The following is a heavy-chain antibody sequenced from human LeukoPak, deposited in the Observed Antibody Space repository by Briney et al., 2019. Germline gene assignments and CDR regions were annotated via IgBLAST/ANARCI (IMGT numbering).Heavy chain of an antibody. D-gene: IGHD6-19*01. Sequence: SETLSLTCAVYGGSFSGYYWSWIRQPPGKGLEWIGEINHSGSTNYSPSLKSRVTISVDTSKNQFSLKLSSVTAADTAVYYWAKAWLVRNWFDPWGQGTLVTVSS. CDR2: INHSGST. V-gene: IGHV4-34*01. CDR1: GGSFSGYY. CDR3: AKAWLVRNWFDP. J-gene: IGHJ5*02.